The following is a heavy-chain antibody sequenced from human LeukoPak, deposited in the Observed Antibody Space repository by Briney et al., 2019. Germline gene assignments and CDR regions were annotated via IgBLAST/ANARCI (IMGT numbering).Heavy chain of an antibody. D-gene: IGHD3-16*01. V-gene: IGHV3-7*01. J-gene: IGHJ4*02. Sequence: PGGSLRLSCAASGFTCSSYWMSWVRQAPGKGLEWVANIKQDGSEKYYVDSVKGRFTISRDNAKNSLYLQMNSLRAEDTAVYYCAREERMIPDYWGQGTLVTVSS. CDR1: GFTCSSYW. CDR2: IKQDGSEK. CDR3: AREERMIPDY.